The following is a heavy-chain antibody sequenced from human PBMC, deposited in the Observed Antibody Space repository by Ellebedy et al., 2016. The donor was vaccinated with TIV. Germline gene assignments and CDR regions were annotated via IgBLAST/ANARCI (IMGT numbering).Heavy chain of an antibody. D-gene: IGHD6-19*01. CDR2: IGPRSEYT. Sequence: GESLKISCAASGFTFSNHAMAWVRQAPGKGLEWVSAIGPRSEYTFYADSVKDRFTISRDNSKNTLYLQMNSLRAGDTAVYYCAREKSTPGIAVAGKGLLLYWGQGTLVTVSS. V-gene: IGHV3-23*01. CDR3: AREKSTPGIAVAGKGLLLY. CDR1: GFTFSNHA. J-gene: IGHJ4*01.